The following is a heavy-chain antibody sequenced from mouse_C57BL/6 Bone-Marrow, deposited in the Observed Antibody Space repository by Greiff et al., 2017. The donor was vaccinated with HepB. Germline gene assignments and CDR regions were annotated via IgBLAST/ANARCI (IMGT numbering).Heavy chain of an antibody. V-gene: IGHV3-8*01. J-gene: IGHJ4*01. Sequence: EVKLMESGPGLAKPSQTLSLTCSVTGYSINSDYWNWIRKFPGNKLEYMGYISYSGSTYYNPSLKSRISITRDTSKNQYYLQLNSVTTEDTATYYCARWAYGSSYEAMDYWGQGTSVTVSS. CDR2: ISYSGST. D-gene: IGHD1-1*01. CDR1: GYSINSDY. CDR3: ARWAYGSSYEAMDY.